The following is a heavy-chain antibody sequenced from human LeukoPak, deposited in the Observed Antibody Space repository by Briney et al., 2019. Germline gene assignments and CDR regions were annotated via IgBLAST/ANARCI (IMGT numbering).Heavy chain of an antibody. CDR2: IHSSDDT. Sequence: PGGSLRLSCATSDFTVIRNYMTWVRQAPGKGLECVSVIHSSDDTYYAASVRGRFTISRDSSNHMLYLQMNSLRAEDTAIYYCTRGHAAMGEYWGQGTLVTVSS. CDR3: TRGHAAMGEY. V-gene: IGHV3-53*01. D-gene: IGHD5-18*01. J-gene: IGHJ4*02. CDR1: DFTVIRNY.